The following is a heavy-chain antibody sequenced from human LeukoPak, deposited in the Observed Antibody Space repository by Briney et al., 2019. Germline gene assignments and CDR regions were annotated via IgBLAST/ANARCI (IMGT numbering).Heavy chain of an antibody. CDR2: ISPSTTHT. D-gene: IGHD1-26*01. J-gene: IGHJ5*02. CDR3: ARGGHGAADQ. Sequence: GGSLRLSCAASGFTLSDYYMSWSRQAPGKGLEWLSYISPSTTHTSYADSVKGRFTISRDNAKNLLFLQMNSLRAEDTAVYYCARGGHGAADQWGQGTLVTVSS. V-gene: IGHV3-11*05. CDR1: GFTLSDYY.